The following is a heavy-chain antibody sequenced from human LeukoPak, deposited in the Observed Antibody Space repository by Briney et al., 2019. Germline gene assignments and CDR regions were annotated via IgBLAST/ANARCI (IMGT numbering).Heavy chain of an antibody. CDR1: GFTFSSYW. J-gene: IGHJ4*02. D-gene: IGHD5-12*01. CDR3: ARSTTEYSGYDYY. V-gene: IGHV3-7*01. Sequence: GGSLRLSCAASGFTFSSYWMSWVRQAPGKGLEWVANIKQDGSEKYYVDSVKGRFTISRDNAKNSLYLQMNSLRAEDTAVYYCARSTTEYSGYDYYWGQGTLVTVSS. CDR2: IKQDGSEK.